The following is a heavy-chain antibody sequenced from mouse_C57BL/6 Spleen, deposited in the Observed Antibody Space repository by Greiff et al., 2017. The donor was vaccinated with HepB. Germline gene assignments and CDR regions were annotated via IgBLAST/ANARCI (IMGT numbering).Heavy chain of an antibody. CDR2: IYPGSGST. CDR3: ARWGSYYDYLDY. D-gene: IGHD2-4*01. V-gene: IGHV1-55*01. J-gene: IGHJ2*01. Sequence: QVQLQQPGAELVKPGASVKMSCKASGYTFTSYWITWVKQRPGQGLEWIGDIYPGSGSTNYNEKFKSKATLTVDTSSSTAYMQLSSLTSEDSAVYYCARWGSYYDYLDYWGQGTTLTVSS. CDR1: GYTFTSYW.